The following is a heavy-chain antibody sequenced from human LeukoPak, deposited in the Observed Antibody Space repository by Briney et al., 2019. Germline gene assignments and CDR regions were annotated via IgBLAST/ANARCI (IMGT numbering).Heavy chain of an antibody. CDR2: INHSGST. Sequence: SETLSLTCAVYGGSFSGYYWSWIRQPPGKGLEWIGEINHSGSTNYNPSLKSRVTISVDTSKNQFSLKLSSVTAADTAVCYCARGRGDGYNYFDYWGQGTLVTVSS. CDR1: GGSFSGYY. D-gene: IGHD5-24*01. J-gene: IGHJ4*02. V-gene: IGHV4-34*01. CDR3: ARGRGDGYNYFDY.